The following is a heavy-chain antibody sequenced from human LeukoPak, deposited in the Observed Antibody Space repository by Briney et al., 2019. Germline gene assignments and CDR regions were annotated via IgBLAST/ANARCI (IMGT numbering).Heavy chain of an antibody. D-gene: IGHD3-22*01. CDR2: ISAYNGNT. Sequence: VSVSVSCKASGYTFTSYGISWVRQAPGQGLEWMGWISAYNGNTNYAQKLEGRVTMTTDTSTSTAYMELRSLRSDDTAVYYCARSGAYYYDSSGYYAVGYWGQGTLVPVST. J-gene: IGHJ4*02. V-gene: IGHV1-18*01. CDR1: GYTFTSYG. CDR3: ARSGAYYYDSSGYYAVGY.